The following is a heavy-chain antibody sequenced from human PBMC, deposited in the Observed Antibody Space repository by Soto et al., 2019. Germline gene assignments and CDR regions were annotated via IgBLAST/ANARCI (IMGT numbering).Heavy chain of an antibody. Sequence: SETLSLTCTVSGGSISSYYWSWIRQPPGKGLEWIGYIYYSGSTNYNPSLKSRVTISVDTSKNQFSLKLSSETAADTAVYYCARASRGDCCELDYWGQGTLVTVSS. J-gene: IGHJ4*02. CDR1: GGSISSYY. CDR2: IYYSGST. V-gene: IGHV4-59*01. D-gene: IGHD2-21*02. CDR3: ARASRGDCCELDY.